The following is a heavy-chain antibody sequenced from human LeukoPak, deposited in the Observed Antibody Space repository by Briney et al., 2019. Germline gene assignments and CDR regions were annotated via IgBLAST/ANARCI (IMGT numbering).Heavy chain of an antibody. D-gene: IGHD3-10*01. Sequence: GGSLRLSYAASGFTFSSYSMNWVRQAPGKGLEWVSSISSSSSYIYYADSVKGRFTISRDNAKNSLYLQMNSLRAEDTAVYYCARGGSVVFDYWGQGTLVTVSS. CDR2: ISSSSSYI. V-gene: IGHV3-21*01. J-gene: IGHJ4*02. CDR1: GFTFSSYS. CDR3: ARGGSVVFDY.